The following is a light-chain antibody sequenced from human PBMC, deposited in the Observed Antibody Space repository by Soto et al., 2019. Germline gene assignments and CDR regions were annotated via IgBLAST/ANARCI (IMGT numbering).Light chain of an antibody. CDR3: QQSDSTPYS. J-gene: IGKJ2*01. Sequence: DIQMTQSPSSLSASVGDRVTITCRASRSIGNYLNWYQQKPESAPKLLIYLTSSLQSGVPARFSGSGSGTDFTLTISSLQPEDFATYYCQQSDSTPYSFGQGTKLEIK. CDR2: LTS. CDR1: RSIGNY. V-gene: IGKV1-39*01.